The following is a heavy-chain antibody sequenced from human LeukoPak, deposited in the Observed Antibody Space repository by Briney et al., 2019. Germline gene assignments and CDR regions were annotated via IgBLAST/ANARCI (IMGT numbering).Heavy chain of an antibody. V-gene: IGHV1-8*01. CDR1: GYTFTSYD. J-gene: IGHJ4*02. CDR2: MNPNSGNT. D-gene: IGHD3-10*01. Sequence: GASVKVSCKASGYTFTSYDINWVRQATGQGLEWMGWMNPNSGNTGYAQKFQGRVTMTRNTSISTAYMELSSLRSEDTAVYYCARGQLAMVRGTLRRGYWGQGTLVTVSS. CDR3: ARGQLAMVRGTLRRGY.